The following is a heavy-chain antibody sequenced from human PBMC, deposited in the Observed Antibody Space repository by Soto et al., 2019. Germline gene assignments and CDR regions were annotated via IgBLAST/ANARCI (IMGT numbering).Heavy chain of an antibody. Sequence: PSETLSLTCAVSGGSISSSNWWSWVRQPPGKGLEWIGEIYHSGSTNYNPSLKSRVTISVDKSKNQFSLKLSSVTAADTAVYYCARVPVITFGGVIVGLFDYWGQGTLVTVSS. CDR1: GGSISSSNW. V-gene: IGHV4-4*02. CDR3: ARVPVITFGGVIVGLFDY. J-gene: IGHJ4*02. CDR2: IYHSGST. D-gene: IGHD3-16*02.